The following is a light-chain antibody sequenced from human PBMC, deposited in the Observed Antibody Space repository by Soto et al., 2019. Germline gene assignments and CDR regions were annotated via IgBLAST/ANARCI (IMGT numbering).Light chain of an antibody. CDR1: SSNIGAGND. Sequence: QSVLTQPPSVSGAPGQRVTISCTGSSSNIGAGNDVQWYQQLPGTAPKLLIYGKSNPPSGVPDRFSGTKSGTSASVAITGLQAEDEADYYCQSYDNSLSGYVFGTGTKVTVL. V-gene: IGLV1-40*01. CDR3: QSYDNSLSGYV. CDR2: GKS. J-gene: IGLJ1*01.